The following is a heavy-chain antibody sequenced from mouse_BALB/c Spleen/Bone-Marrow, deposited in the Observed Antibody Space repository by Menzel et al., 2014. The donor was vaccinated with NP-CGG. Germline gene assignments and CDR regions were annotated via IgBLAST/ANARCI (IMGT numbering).Heavy chain of an antibody. Sequence: VQLKQSGPSLVKPSRTLSLTCSVTGDSITSGYWSWIRKFPGNKLEYMGYISYSGSTYYNPSLKSRISITRDASKNQYYLQLKSVTTEDTATYYCARFGYDYALDYWGQGTSVTVSS. CDR1: GDSITSGY. CDR2: ISYSGST. V-gene: IGHV3-8*02. D-gene: IGHD2-2*01. J-gene: IGHJ4*01. CDR3: ARFGYDYALDY.